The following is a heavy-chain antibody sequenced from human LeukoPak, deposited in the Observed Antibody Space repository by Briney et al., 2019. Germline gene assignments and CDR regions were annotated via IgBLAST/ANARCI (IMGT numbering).Heavy chain of an antibody. J-gene: IGHJ1*01. V-gene: IGHV3-33*01. CDR2: IWYDGSNK. Sequence: GGSLRLSCAASGSTFSSYGMHWVRQAPGKGLEWVAVIWYDGSNKYYADSVKGRFTISRDNSKNTLYLQMNSLRAEDTAVYYCAREAVVVPAAIGYFQHWGQGTLVTVSS. CDR1: GSTFSSYG. D-gene: IGHD2-2*02. CDR3: AREAVVVPAAIGYFQH.